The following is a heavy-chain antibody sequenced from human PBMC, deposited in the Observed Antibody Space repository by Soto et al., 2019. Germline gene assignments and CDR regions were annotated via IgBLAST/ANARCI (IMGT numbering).Heavy chain of an antibody. J-gene: IGHJ4*02. CDR2: MNPNSGNT. V-gene: IGHV1-8*01. CDR3: ARGKVDYLDY. Sequence: GASVKVSCKASGYTFTSYDTNWVRQATGQGLEWMGWMNPNSGNTGFAQKFQGRVTMTRNTSISTAYMELSSLRSEDTAVYYCARGKVDYLDYWGKGTLVTVSS. D-gene: IGHD1-26*01. CDR1: GYTFTSYD.